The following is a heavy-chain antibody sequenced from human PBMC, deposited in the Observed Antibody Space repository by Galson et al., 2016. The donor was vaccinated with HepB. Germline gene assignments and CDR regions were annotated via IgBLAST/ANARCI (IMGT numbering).Heavy chain of an antibody. V-gene: IGHV4-31*02. CDR3: AKTHYSGTYLD. CDR2: ISFSGST. D-gene: IGHD1-26*01. Sequence: LRLSCAASGLSFSNSGMSWVRQHPGKGLEWIGYISFSGSTYYNPSLKSRVTISVDTSKNQFSLRLSSVTAADTAVYYCAKTHYSGTYLDWGQGTLVTVSS. J-gene: IGHJ4*02. CDR1: GLSFSNSG.